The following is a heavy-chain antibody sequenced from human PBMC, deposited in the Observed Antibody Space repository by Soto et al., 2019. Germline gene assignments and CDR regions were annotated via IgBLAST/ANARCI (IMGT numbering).Heavy chain of an antibody. D-gene: IGHD2-21*02. CDR3: ARDRVVTAIYYYYYYGMDV. J-gene: IGHJ6*02. CDR1: GFTFSSYG. V-gene: IGHV3-33*01. CDR2: IWYDGSNK. Sequence: GGSLRLSCAASGFTFSSYGMHWVRQAPGKGLEWVAVIWYDGSNKYYADSVKGRFTISRDNSKNTLYLQMNSLRAEDTAVYYCARDRVVTAIYYYYYYGMDVWGQGTTVTVSS.